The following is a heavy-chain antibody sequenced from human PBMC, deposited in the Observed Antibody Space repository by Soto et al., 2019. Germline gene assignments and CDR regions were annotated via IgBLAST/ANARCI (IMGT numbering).Heavy chain of an antibody. Sequence: ESGGGLVQPGGSLRLSCAASGFTFSSYAMHWDRQAPEKGLEYVSAISSNGGSTYYANSVKGRFTISRDNSKNTLYLQMGSLRAEDMAVYYCASMGSSSYWFDYWGQGTLVTVSS. D-gene: IGHD3-22*01. CDR2: ISSNGGST. CDR1: GFTFSSYA. J-gene: IGHJ4*02. V-gene: IGHV3-64*01. CDR3: ASMGSSSYWFDY.